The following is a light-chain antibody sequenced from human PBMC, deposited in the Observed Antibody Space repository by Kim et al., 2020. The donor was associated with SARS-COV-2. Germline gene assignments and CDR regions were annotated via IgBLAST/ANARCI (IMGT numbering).Light chain of an antibody. CDR2: DVS. Sequence: QSVTISCTGTSSDVGGYTYVSWYQQHPGKAPKLMIYDVSKRPSGVPDRFSGSKSGNTASLTISGLQAEDEADYYCCSYAGSYTFVVFGGGTQLTVL. CDR3: CSYAGSYTFVV. CDR1: SSDVGGYTY. J-gene: IGLJ2*01. V-gene: IGLV2-11*01.